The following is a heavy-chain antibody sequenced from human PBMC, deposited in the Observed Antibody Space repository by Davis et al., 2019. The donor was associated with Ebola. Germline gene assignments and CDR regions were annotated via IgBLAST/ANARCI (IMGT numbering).Heavy chain of an antibody. CDR3: ARERNLGVDV. J-gene: IGHJ6*02. CDR2: INAGNGNT. CDR1: GGTFTSYA. V-gene: IGHV1-3*01. D-gene: IGHD2/OR15-2a*01. Sequence: AASVKVSCKASGGTFTSYAMHWVRQAPGQRLEWMGWINAGNGNTKYSQKFQGRVIITRDTSASTAYMELSSLRSEDTAVYYCARERNLGVDVWGQGTTVTVSS.